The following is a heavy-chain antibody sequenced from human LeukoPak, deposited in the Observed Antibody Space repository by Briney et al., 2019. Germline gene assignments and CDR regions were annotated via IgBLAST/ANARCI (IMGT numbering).Heavy chain of an antibody. J-gene: IGHJ4*02. CDR2: IYTSGST. CDR3: ARQETIFGFFDY. Sequence: SETLSLTCTVSGGSISSYYWSWIRQPPGKGLEWIGHIYTSGSTNYNPSLKSRVTISVDTSKNQFSLKLSSVTAADTAVYYCARQETIFGFFDYWGQGTLVTVSS. V-gene: IGHV4-4*09. D-gene: IGHD3-3*01. CDR1: GGSISSYY.